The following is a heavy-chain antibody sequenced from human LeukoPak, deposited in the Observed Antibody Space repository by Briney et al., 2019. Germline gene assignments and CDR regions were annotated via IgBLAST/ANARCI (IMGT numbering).Heavy chain of an antibody. CDR3: ARTALYYYGSGSYMVDP. V-gene: IGHV1-18*01. D-gene: IGHD3-10*01. J-gene: IGHJ5*02. CDR2: ISAYNGNT. Sequence: ASVKVSCKASGYTFTSYAMNWVRQAPGQGLEWMGWISAYNGNTNYAQKLQGRVTMTTDTSTSTAYMELRSLRSDDTAVYYCARTALYYYGSGSYMVDPWGQGTLVTVSS. CDR1: GYTFTSYA.